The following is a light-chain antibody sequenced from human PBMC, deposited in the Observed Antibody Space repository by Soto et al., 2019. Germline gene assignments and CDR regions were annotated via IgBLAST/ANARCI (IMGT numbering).Light chain of an antibody. CDR1: QSITNY. CDR2: AAS. V-gene: IGKV1-39*01. J-gene: IGKJ1*01. Sequence: DLQMTQSPSSLSASVGDRVTITCRASQSITNYLNWYQQKPGKAPKLLIYAASSLQSGVPSRFSGSGSGTDFTLTISNLQPEDFASYHCQQSYSTPWTFGQGTKVEIK. CDR3: QQSYSTPWT.